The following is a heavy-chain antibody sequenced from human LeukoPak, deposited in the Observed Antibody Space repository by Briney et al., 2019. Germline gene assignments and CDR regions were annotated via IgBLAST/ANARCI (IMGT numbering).Heavy chain of an antibody. V-gene: IGHV3-53*01. CDR1: GVTVRSNY. CDR3: ARARVVPAAMRPEEYFDY. J-gene: IGHJ4*02. D-gene: IGHD2-2*01. CDR2: IYSGGST. Sequence: GGSLRLSCAASGVTVRSNYMSGVRQAPGRGLGWVSVIYSGGSTYYTDSVKGRFTISRDNAKNSLYLQMNSLRAEDTAVYYCARARVVPAAMRPEEYFDYWGQGTLVTVSS.